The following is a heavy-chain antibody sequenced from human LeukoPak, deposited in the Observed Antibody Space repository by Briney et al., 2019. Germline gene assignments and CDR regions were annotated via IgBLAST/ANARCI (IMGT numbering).Heavy chain of an antibody. CDR1: GGSISSSSYY. V-gene: IGHV4-39*07. CDR3: AREPGYSYGYHGY. CDR2: IYYSGST. Sequence: SETLSLTCTVSGGSISSSSYYWGWIRQPPGKGLEWIGSIYYSGSTYYNPSLKSRVTISADTSKNQFSLKLSSVTAADTAVYYCAREPGYSYGYHGYWGQGTLVTVSS. D-gene: IGHD5-18*01. J-gene: IGHJ4*02.